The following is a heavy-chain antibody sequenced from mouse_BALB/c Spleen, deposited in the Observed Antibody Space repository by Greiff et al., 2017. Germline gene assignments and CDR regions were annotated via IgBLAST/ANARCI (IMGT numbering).Heavy chain of an antibody. CDR2: IRLKSNNYAT. CDR1: GFTFSNYW. D-gene: IGHD2-2*01. V-gene: IGHV6-6*02. J-gene: IGHJ2*01. Sequence: EVKVVESGGGLVQPGGSMKLSCVASGFTFSNYWMNWVRQSPEKGLEWVAEIRLKSNNYATHYAESVKGRFTISRDDSKSSVYLQMNNLRAEDTGIYYCTRLGGYDFYFDYWGQGTTLTVSS. CDR3: TRLGGYDFYFDY.